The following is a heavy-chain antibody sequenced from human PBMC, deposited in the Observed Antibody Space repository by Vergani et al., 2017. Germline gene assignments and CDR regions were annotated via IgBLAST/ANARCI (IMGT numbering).Heavy chain of an antibody. J-gene: IGHJ4*02. CDR1: GGSISSGSYY. Sequence: QVQLQESGPGLVKPSQTLSLTCTVSGGSISSGSYYWSWIRQPAGKGLGWIGRIYTSGSTNYNPSLKSRDTISVDTSKNHFSLKRSSVTAADAAVYCCAREIHGLRFGELSAFDYWGQGTLVTVSS. CDR2: IYTSGST. D-gene: IGHD3-10*01. CDR3: AREIHGLRFGELSAFDY. V-gene: IGHV4-61*02.